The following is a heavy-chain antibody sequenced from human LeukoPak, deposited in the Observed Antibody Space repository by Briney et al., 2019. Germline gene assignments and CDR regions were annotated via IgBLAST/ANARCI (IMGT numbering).Heavy chain of an antibody. CDR2: INPNSGGT. V-gene: IGHV1-2*02. CDR3: ARDPEATHYYYYYYMDV. J-gene: IGHJ6*03. Sequence: GASVKVSCKASGYTLTGYYMHWVRQAPGQGLEWMGWINPNSGGTNYAQKFQGRVTMTRDTSISTAYMELSRLRSDDTAVYYCARDPEATHYYYYYYMDVWGKGTTVTVSS. CDR1: GYTLTGYY.